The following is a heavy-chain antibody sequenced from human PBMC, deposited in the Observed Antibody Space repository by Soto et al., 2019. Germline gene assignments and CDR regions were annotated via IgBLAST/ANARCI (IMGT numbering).Heavy chain of an antibody. CDR2: INHSGST. D-gene: IGHD4-4*01. Sequence: QVQLQQWGAGLLKPSETLSLTCAVYGGSFSGYYWSWIRQPPFKGLEWIGEINHSGSTNYKPSLKSRVTISVDTSKNQFSLRLSSVTAADTAVYYCASVGNNYVSDYWGQGTLVTVSS. J-gene: IGHJ4*02. CDR3: ASVGNNYVSDY. V-gene: IGHV4-34*01. CDR1: GGSFSGYY.